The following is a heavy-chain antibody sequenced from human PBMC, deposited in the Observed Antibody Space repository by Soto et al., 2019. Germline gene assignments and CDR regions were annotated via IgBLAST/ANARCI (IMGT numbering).Heavy chain of an antibody. D-gene: IGHD3-16*01. V-gene: IGHV1-18*01. CDR1: GYTFTIYG. Sequence: ASVKVSCTASGYTFTIYGISWVRQAPGQGLEWMGWISGYNGHTKYAQKFQGRVTMTTDTSTSTVYMDLRSLRSDDTAVYYCAREGEMPYYYYGLDVWGQGTTVTVSS. CDR2: ISGYNGHT. J-gene: IGHJ6*02. CDR3: AREGEMPYYYYGLDV.